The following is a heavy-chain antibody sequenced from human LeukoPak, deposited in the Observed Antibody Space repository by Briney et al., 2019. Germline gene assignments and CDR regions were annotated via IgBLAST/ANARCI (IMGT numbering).Heavy chain of an antibody. D-gene: IGHD6-19*01. CDR1: GFTFSSYG. Sequence: PGRSLRLSCAASGFTFSSYGMHWVRQAPGKGLEWVAVIWYDGSNKYYADSVKGRFTISRDNSKNTLCLQMNSLRAEDTAVYYCAKEAIAVAGSQPFDYWGQGTLVTVSS. J-gene: IGHJ4*02. CDR2: IWYDGSNK. CDR3: AKEAIAVAGSQPFDY. V-gene: IGHV3-33*06.